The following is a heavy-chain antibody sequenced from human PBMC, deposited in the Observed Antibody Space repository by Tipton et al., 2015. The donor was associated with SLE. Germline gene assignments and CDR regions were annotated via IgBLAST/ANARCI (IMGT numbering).Heavy chain of an antibody. J-gene: IGHJ4*02. Sequence: TLSLTCTVSGGSISSGYYWGWIRQPPGKGLEWIGSIYHSGSTYYNPSLKSRVTISVDTSKNQFSLKLSSVTAADTAVYYCARDLLAAAGTGSYYFDYWGQGTLVTVSS. D-gene: IGHD6-13*01. CDR1: GGSISSGYY. CDR2: IYHSGST. CDR3: ARDLLAAAGTGSYYFDY. V-gene: IGHV4-38-2*02.